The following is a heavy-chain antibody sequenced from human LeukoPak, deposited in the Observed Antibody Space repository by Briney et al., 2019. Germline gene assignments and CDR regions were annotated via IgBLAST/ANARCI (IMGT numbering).Heavy chain of an antibody. CDR3: ARDRGDYDFWSGYYPYHFDY. Sequence: SETLSLTCTVSGGSISSSSYSWGWIRQPPGKGLEWIGSIYYSGSTYYNPSLKSRVTISVDTSKNQFSLKLSSVTAADTAVYYCARDRGDYDFWSGYYPYHFDYWGQGTLVTVSS. D-gene: IGHD3-3*01. CDR2: IYYSGST. J-gene: IGHJ4*02. V-gene: IGHV4-39*07. CDR1: GGSISSSSYS.